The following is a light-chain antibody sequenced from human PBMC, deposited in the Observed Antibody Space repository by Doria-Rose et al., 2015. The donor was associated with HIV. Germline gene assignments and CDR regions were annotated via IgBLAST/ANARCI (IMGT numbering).Light chain of an antibody. Sequence: TQPPGTLSLSPGERATLSCRASQRVKSSYLAWYQQEPGQAPMLLIYDASTRATVIPDRFSDSGSGTDFTLTISRLEPEDVAVYYCQQYGTSRGTFGQGTRLEIK. CDR1: QRVKSSY. CDR2: DAS. CDR3: QQYGTSRGT. V-gene: IGKV3-20*01. J-gene: IGKJ5*01.